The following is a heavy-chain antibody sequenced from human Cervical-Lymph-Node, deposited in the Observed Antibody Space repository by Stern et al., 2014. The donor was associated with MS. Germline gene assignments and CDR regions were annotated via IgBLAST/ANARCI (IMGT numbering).Heavy chain of an antibody. Sequence: VQLVESGGGVVPPGKSLRLSCAASGFSFSSYGMHWVRQAPGKGLDWVAVISYDGTDNYYADSVEGRFTISRDNSKNTLYLQMNSLRPEDTAVYYCANAAALSCRSASCYKAFEHWGQGILVTVSS. CDR1: GFSFSSYG. J-gene: IGHJ4*02. V-gene: IGHV3-30*18. CDR2: ISYDGTDN. CDR3: ANAAALSCRSASCYKAFEH. D-gene: IGHD2-2*02.